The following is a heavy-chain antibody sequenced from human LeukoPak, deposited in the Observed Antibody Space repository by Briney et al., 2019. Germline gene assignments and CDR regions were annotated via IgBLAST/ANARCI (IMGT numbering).Heavy chain of an antibody. V-gene: IGHV3-23*01. CDR1: GFTFSSYS. CDR2: ISGSGGST. CDR3: ASSAPVVPAAI. J-gene: IGHJ4*02. D-gene: IGHD2-2*01. Sequence: GGSLRLSCAASGFTFSSYSMNWVRQAPGKGLEWVSAISGSGGSTYYADSVKGRFTISRDNSKNTLYLQMNSLRAEDTAVYYCASSAPVVPAAIWGQGTLVTVSS.